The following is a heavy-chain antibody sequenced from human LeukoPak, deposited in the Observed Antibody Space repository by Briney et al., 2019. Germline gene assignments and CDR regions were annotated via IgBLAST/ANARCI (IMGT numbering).Heavy chain of an antibody. CDR2: ISPSGDIT. CDR1: GFIFSSHG. CDR3: ARDKGGYYGSGSYRTYYYYYYYMDV. V-gene: IGHV3-23*01. D-gene: IGHD3-10*01. Sequence: GGSLRLSCAASGFIFSSHGMNWVRQAPGKGLEWVSGISPSGDITYYADSVKGRFTISRDNSKNSLYLQMNSLRAEDTAVYYCARDKGGYYGSGSYRTYYYYYYYMDVWGKGTTVTISS. J-gene: IGHJ6*03.